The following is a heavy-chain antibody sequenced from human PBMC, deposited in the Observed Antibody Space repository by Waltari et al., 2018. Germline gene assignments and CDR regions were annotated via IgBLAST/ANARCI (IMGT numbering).Heavy chain of an antibody. V-gene: IGHV1-69*15. CDR1: GGTFSSYA. J-gene: IGHJ5*02. CDR3: ARDLRNWFDP. Sequence: QVQLVQSGAEVKKPGSSVKVSCKASGGTFSSYAISWVRQAPGQGLEWMGRISPILGTANYAQEFQGRVTITADESTSTAYMELSSLRSEDTAVYYCARDLRNWFDPWGQGTLVTVSS. CDR2: ISPILGTA.